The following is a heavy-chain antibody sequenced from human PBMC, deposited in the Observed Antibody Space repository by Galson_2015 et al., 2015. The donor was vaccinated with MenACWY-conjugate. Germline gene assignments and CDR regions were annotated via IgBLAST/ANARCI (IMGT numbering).Heavy chain of an antibody. CDR2: ITFSSSYL. D-gene: IGHD6-13*01. CDR1: GFTFSSLT. Sequence: SLRLSCAASGFTFSSLTMHWVRQAPGKGLEWVSSITFSSSYLYYAASVKGRFTISRDNAKNSLYLQMKSLRAEDTAVYYWARDETAGDFDSWGQGTLVVVSS. J-gene: IGHJ4*02. V-gene: IGHV3-21*06. CDR3: ARDETAGDFDS.